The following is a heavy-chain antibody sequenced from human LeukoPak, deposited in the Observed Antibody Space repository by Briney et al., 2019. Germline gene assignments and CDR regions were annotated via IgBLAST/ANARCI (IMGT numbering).Heavy chain of an antibody. CDR3: ANLGMVYNILTGFRRPQTDDY. CDR1: GFIFSSYG. J-gene: IGHJ4*02. V-gene: IGHV3-30*02. D-gene: IGHD3-9*01. Sequence: GGSLRLSCAASGFIFSSYGMHWVRQAPGRGLEWVAFIRFDGNIKYYAGSVKGRFTISRDNSKNTLYLQMNSLRAEDTAVYYCANLGMVYNILTGFRRPQTDDYWGQGTLVTVSS. CDR2: IRFDGNIK.